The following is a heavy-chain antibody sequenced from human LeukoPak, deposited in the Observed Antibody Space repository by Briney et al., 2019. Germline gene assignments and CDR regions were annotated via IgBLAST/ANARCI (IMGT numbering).Heavy chain of an antibody. Sequence: GRSLRLSCAASGFTFDDYAMHWVRQAPGKGLEWVSGISWNSGSIGYADSVKGRFTISRDNAKNSLYLQMNSLRAEDMALYYCAKGSYYDILTGYFIYWGQGTLVTVSS. CDR3: AKGSYYDILTGYFIY. CDR2: ISWNSGSI. V-gene: IGHV3-9*03. J-gene: IGHJ4*02. D-gene: IGHD3-9*01. CDR1: GFTFDDYA.